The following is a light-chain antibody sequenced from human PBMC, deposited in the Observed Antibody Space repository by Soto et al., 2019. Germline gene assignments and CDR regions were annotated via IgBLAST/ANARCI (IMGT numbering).Light chain of an antibody. V-gene: IGKV1-33*01. CDR3: QQYANLPYT. CDR2: DIS. CDR1: QVISNY. Sequence: DIQMTQSASSLSASVGDRVTITCQASQVISNYLNWYQQKPGKAPKLLIYDISTLEIGVPSRFSGSGSGTDFTFTFTGLQPEDIATYYCQQYANLPYTFGQGTKLEI. J-gene: IGKJ2*01.